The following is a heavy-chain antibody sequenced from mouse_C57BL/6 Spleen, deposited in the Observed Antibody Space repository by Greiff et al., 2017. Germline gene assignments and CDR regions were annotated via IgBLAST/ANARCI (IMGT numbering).Heavy chain of an antibody. CDR1: GYTFTSYW. J-gene: IGHJ3*01. D-gene: IGHD1-1*01. V-gene: IGHV1-5*01. CDR3: TRFRYYGSSYDWFAY. CDR2: IYPGNSDT. Sequence: EVKLQQSGTVLARPGASVKMSCKTSGYTFTSYWMHWVKQRPGQGLEWIGAIYPGNSDTSYNQKFKGKAKLTAVTSASTAYMELSSLTNEDSAVXYCTRFRYYGSSYDWFAYWGQGTLVTVSA.